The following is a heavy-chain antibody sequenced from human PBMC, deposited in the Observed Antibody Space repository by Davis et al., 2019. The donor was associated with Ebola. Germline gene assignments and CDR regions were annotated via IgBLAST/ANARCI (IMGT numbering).Heavy chain of an antibody. Sequence: AASVKVSCKASGGTFSSLTLSWVRQAPGQGLEWMGRLLPMINKVNYAERFQGRVTITADESTNTAYMELSSLGSEDTAVYYCARGPSVATAHYFDYWGQGTLVTVSS. V-gene: IGHV1-69*08. CDR3: ARGPSVATAHYFDY. CDR2: LLPMINKV. J-gene: IGHJ4*02. D-gene: IGHD2-21*02. CDR1: GGTFSSLT.